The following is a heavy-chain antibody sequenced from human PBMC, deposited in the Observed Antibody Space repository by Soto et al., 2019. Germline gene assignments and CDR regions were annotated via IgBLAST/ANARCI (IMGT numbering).Heavy chain of an antibody. CDR1: GFSLSTSGVG. J-gene: IGHJ4*02. D-gene: IGHD3-3*01. CDR2: IYWDDDK. Sequence: QITLKESGPTLVKPTQTLTLTCTFSGFSLSTSGVGVGWIRQPPGKALEWLALIYWDDDKRYSPSLKSRLTIHKDPPKNQVVLTITNIEPVDTATYYFSHKQDETDYGFWSGSKRSVYFGYWGQGTLVTVSS. CDR3: SHKQDETDYGFWSGSKRSVYFGY. V-gene: IGHV2-5*02.